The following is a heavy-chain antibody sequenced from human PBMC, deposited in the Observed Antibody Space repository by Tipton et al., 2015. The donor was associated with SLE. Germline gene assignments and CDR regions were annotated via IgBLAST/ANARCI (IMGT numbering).Heavy chain of an antibody. CDR2: IYYSGST. CDR1: GGSISSCGYY. D-gene: IGHD6-19*01. Sequence: TLSLTCTVSGGSISSCGYYWSWIRQHPGKGLEWIGYIYYSGSTYYNPSLKSRVTISVDTSKNQFSLKLSSVTAADTAVYYCARGPLSYSSGWFDPWGQGTLVTVSS. V-gene: IGHV4-31*03. CDR3: ARGPLSYSSGWFDP. J-gene: IGHJ5*02.